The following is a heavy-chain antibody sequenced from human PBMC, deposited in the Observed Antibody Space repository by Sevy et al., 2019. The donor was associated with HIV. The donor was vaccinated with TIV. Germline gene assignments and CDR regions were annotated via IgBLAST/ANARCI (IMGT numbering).Heavy chain of an antibody. J-gene: IGHJ6*02. Sequence: GGSLRLSCAASGFTFSSYGMHWVRQAPGKGLEWVAVIWYDGSNKYYADSVKGRFTISRDNSKNTLYLQMNSLRAEDTAVYYCARDPRYSSGGYLNYYYYGMDVWGQGTTVTVSS. D-gene: IGHD6-19*01. CDR1: GFTFSSYG. CDR2: IWYDGSNK. V-gene: IGHV3-33*01. CDR3: ARDPRYSSGGYLNYYYYGMDV.